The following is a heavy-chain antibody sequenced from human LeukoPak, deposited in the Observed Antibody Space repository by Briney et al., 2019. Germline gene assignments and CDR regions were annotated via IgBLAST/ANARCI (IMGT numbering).Heavy chain of an antibody. D-gene: IGHD4-17*01. CDR3: ARDGDYLSYFDY. V-gene: IGHV3-30-3*01. CDR1: GFTFSSYA. Sequence: GGSLRLSCAASGFTFSSYAMHWVRQAPGKGLEWVAVISYDGSNKYYADSVKGRFTISGDNSKNTLYLQMNSLRAEDTAVYYCARDGDYLSYFDYWGQGTLVTVSS. J-gene: IGHJ4*02. CDR2: ISYDGSNK.